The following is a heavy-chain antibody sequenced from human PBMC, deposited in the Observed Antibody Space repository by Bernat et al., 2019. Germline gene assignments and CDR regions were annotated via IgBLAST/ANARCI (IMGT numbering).Heavy chain of an antibody. CDR2: ISSSSSYT. J-gene: IGHJ6*03. CDR3: ARGTSTSAPYMDV. CDR1: GFTFSDYY. Sequence: QVQLMESGGGVVQPGRSLRLSCAASGFTFSDYYMSWIRQAPGKGLDWVSYISSSSSYTNYADSVKGRFTISRDNAKNSLYLQMNSLRAEDTAVYYCARGTSTSAPYMDVWGKGTTVTVSS. V-gene: IGHV3-11*05.